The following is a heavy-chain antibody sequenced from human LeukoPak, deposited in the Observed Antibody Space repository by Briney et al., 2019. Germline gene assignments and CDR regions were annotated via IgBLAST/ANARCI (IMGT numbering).Heavy chain of an antibody. CDR1: GGSISSYY. CDR2: IYYSGST. Sequence: SETLSLTCTVSGGSISSYYWSWIRQPPGKGLEWIGYIYYSGSTSYNPSLKSRVTISVDSSKNQFSLKLSSVTAADTAVYYCARDAGSIAARPGWFDPWGQGTLVTVSS. V-gene: IGHV4-59*01. J-gene: IGHJ5*02. D-gene: IGHD6-6*01. CDR3: ARDAGSIAARPGWFDP.